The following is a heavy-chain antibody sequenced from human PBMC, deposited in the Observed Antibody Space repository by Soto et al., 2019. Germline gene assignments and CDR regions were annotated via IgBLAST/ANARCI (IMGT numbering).Heavy chain of an antibody. CDR3: ARDGQSLAPYALDV. CDR2: IWYDGSNK. CDR1: GFSFSGHA. D-gene: IGHD3-16*02. J-gene: IGHJ6*02. Sequence: QVQVVESGGGVVQPGRSLRLSCTVSGFSFSGHAMHWVRQAPGKGLEWVAQIWYDGSNKYYADSVRGRFTVSRDTSKNVVYVQMDSLRVEDTAVYYCARDGQSLAPYALDVWGQGTSVTVSS. V-gene: IGHV3-33*01.